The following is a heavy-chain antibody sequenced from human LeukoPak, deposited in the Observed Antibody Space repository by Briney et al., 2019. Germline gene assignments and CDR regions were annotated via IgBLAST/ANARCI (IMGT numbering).Heavy chain of an antibody. J-gene: IGHJ4*02. CDR1: GFTFSSYA. CDR2: ISYDGSNK. V-gene: IGHV3-30-3*01. D-gene: IGHD6-13*01. CDR3: ARHSYAGIAAAGTLGY. Sequence: GGSLRLSCAASGFTFSSYAMHWVRQAPGKGREWVAVISYDGSNKYYADSVKGRFTISRDNSKNTLYLQMDSLRAEDTAVYYCARHSYAGIAAAGTLGYWGQGTLVTVSS.